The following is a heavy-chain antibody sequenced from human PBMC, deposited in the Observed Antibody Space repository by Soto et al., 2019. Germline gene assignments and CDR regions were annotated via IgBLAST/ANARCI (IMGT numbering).Heavy chain of an antibody. V-gene: IGHV3-48*03. J-gene: IGHJ5*02. Sequence: GGSLRLSCAASGFTFSNYEMNWVRQAPGKGLEWISYISSRGTVKYNADSVKGRFTISRDNAKNSLYLQMNSLRAEDTAVYYCTRYRWFDAWGQGTLVTVSS. CDR3: TRYRWFDA. CDR1: GFTFSNYE. D-gene: IGHD3-16*02. CDR2: ISSRGTVK.